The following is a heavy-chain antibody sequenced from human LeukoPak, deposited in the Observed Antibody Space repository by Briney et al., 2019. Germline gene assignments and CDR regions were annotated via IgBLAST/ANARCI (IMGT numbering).Heavy chain of an antibody. CDR3: ARGLDDSSFLDLDY. D-gene: IGHD3-22*01. Sequence: PGRSLRLSCAASGFTFSSYGMHWVRQAPGKGLEWVAVIWYDGSNKYYADSVKGRFTIPRDNSKNTLYLQMNCLRAEDTAVYYCARGLDDSSFLDLDYWGQGTLVTVSS. CDR1: GFTFSSYG. CDR2: IWYDGSNK. V-gene: IGHV3-33*01. J-gene: IGHJ4*02.